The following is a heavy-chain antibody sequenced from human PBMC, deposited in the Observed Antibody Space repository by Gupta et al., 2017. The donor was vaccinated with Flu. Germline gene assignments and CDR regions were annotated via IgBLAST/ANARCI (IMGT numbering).Heavy chain of an antibody. CDR2: IRSKAYGETR. V-gene: IGHV3-49*03. Sequence: FRQAPGKGLEWVSFIRSKAYGETREYAASVKGRFTTSRDDSESSVYLEMNSLRIEDTAVYYCTRPLYFDFPPGAFEIWGQGTVVTVSS. CDR3: TRPLYFDFPPGAFEI. J-gene: IGHJ3*02. D-gene: IGHD3-9*01.